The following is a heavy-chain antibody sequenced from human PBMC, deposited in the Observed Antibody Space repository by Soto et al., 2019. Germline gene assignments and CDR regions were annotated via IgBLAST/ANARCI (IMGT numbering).Heavy chain of an antibody. CDR1: GFTFSSYS. J-gene: IGHJ6*01. V-gene: IGHV3-21*01. CDR3: ARDIRQGVVVPANYYYGMDV. D-gene: IGHD2-2*01. CDR2: ISSSSSYI. Sequence: EVQLVESGGGLVKPGGSLRLSCAASGFTFSSYSMNWVRQAPGKGLEWVSSISSSSSYIYYADSVKGRFTISRDNAKNSLYLQMNSLRAEDTAVYYCARDIRQGVVVPANYYYGMDVW.